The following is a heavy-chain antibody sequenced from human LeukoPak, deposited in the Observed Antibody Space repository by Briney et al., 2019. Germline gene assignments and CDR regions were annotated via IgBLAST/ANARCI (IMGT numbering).Heavy chain of an antibody. CDR1: GDSIRGLNW. Sequence: PSETLSLTCAVSGDSIRGLNWWGWIRQSPGKGLEWIGYISHSGTIYHNPSLKSRVGLSVDVSMSQVFLNLTSVTATDTAIYYCVRRGRSSWSAFDSWGQGSLVSVSS. D-gene: IGHD6-19*01. V-gene: IGHV4-28*05. CDR3: VRRGRSSWSAFDS. CDR2: ISHSGTI. J-gene: IGHJ4*02.